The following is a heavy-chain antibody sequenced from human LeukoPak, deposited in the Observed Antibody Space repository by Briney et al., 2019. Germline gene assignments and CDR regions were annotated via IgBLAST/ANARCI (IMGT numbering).Heavy chain of an antibody. CDR1: GYTFTGYY. CDR2: INPNSGGT. Sequence: GASVKVSCKASGYTFTGYYMHWVRQAPGQGLEWMGWINPNSGGTNSAQKFQGRVTTTRDTSISTAYMELSRLTSDDTAVYYCARHPYSGSYHFDYWGQGTLVTVSS. V-gene: IGHV1-2*02. J-gene: IGHJ4*02. CDR3: ARHPYSGSYHFDY. D-gene: IGHD1-26*01.